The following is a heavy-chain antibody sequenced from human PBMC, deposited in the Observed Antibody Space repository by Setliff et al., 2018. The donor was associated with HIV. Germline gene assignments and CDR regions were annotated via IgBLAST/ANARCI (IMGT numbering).Heavy chain of an antibody. D-gene: IGHD6-13*01. CDR1: GFIFSSYA. CDR2: MSYDGNNK. J-gene: IGHJ6*02. CDR3: ASDCRVGWVFTYGMEV. V-gene: IGHV3-30*01. Sequence: PGGSLRLSCAASGFIFSSYAMHWVRQAPGKGLEWVAVMSYDGNNKYYADSVKGRFTISRDNSKNTLFMQMNSLRPEDTAVYYCASDCRVGWVFTYGMEVWGQGTLVTVSS.